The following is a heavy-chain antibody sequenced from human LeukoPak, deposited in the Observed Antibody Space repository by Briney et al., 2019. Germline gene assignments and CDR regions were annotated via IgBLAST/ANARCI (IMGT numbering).Heavy chain of an antibody. CDR1: GFPFSCYW. Sequence: SLTLSCVSSGFPFSCYWMHRVRRGPWHHLVFLPRINTDGSTTTYSDSVKGRFTISRDNAKNTLYLQMNSLRAEDTAVYYCARGAGVTNYDFWGQGTLVTVSS. CDR2: INTDGSTT. V-gene: IGHV3-74*01. D-gene: IGHD2-21*02. J-gene: IGHJ4*02. CDR3: ARGAGVTNYDF.